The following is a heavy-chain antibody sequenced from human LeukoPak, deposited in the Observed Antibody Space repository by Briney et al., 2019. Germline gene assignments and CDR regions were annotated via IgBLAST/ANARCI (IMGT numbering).Heavy chain of an antibody. Sequence: GGSLRLSCAASGFTFSSYEMNWVRQAPGKGLEWVSYISSSGSTIYYADSVKGRFTISRDNAKNTLYLQMNSLRAEDTAVYYCAPTAITGSLVGYWGQGTLVTVSS. J-gene: IGHJ4*02. V-gene: IGHV3-48*03. CDR1: GFTFSSYE. CDR2: ISSSGSTI. CDR3: APTAITGSLVGY. D-gene: IGHD2-15*01.